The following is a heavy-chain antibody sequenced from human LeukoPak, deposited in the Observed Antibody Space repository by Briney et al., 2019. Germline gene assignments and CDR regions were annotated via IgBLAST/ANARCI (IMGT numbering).Heavy chain of an antibody. Sequence: GGSLSLSCAASGFTFSDYYMSWIRQAPGKGLEWVSYISSSGSTIYYADSVKGRFTISRDNAKNSLYLQMNSLRAEDTAVYYCARDSYDFWSGYYYGMDVWGQGTTVTVSS. D-gene: IGHD3-3*01. CDR2: ISSSGSTI. V-gene: IGHV3-11*01. CDR1: GFTFSDYY. J-gene: IGHJ6*02. CDR3: ARDSYDFWSGYYYGMDV.